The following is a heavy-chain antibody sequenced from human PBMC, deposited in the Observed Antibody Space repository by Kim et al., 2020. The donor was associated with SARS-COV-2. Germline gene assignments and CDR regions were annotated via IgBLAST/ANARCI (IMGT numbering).Heavy chain of an antibody. V-gene: IGHV3-23*01. D-gene: IGHD6-13*01. CDR3: ATHQSDSRWSSVYTYAMDV. Sequence: GGSLRLSCAASGFTFSRYAMSWVRQAPGKGLQWVSLISGSGDSTYYVDSVKGRFTISRDNSKNTLYLQMSGLRAEDTATYYCATHQSDSRWSSVYTYAMDVWGQGTTVTVSS. CDR2: ISGSGDST. CDR1: GFTFSRYA. J-gene: IGHJ6*02.